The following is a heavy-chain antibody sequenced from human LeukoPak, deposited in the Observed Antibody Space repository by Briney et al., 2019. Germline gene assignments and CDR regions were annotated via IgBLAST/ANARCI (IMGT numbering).Heavy chain of an antibody. CDR2: ISGSGGST. CDR1: GFTFSNYA. CDR3: AKDLDGSGTYYADY. Sequence: PGGSLRLSCAASGFTFSNYAMTWVRQAPGKGLEWVSEISGSGGSTYYTDSVKGRFTISRDNSKNTLYLQTSGLRADDTAVYYCAKDLDGSGTYYADYWGQGTLVTVSS. D-gene: IGHD3-10*01. V-gene: IGHV3-23*01. J-gene: IGHJ4*02.